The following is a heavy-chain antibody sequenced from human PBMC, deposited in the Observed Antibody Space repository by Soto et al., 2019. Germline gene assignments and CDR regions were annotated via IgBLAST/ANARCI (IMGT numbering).Heavy chain of an antibody. CDR3: ARQIYDSDTGPNFQYYFDS. CDR2: IDPSDSQT. J-gene: IGHJ4*02. D-gene: IGHD3-22*01. Sequence: ESLKISFKGSGYSFSGYWITWVRQKPGKGLEWMGRIDPSDSQTYYSPSFRGHVTISVTKSITTVFLQWSSLRASDTAMYYCARQIYDSDTGPNFQYYFDSWGQGTPVTVSS. V-gene: IGHV5-10-1*01. CDR1: GYSFSGYW.